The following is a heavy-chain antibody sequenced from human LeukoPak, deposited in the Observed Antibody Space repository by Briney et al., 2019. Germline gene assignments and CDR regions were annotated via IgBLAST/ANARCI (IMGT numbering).Heavy chain of an antibody. J-gene: IGHJ4*02. CDR3: ARDGRSSQVVGATNPYYFDY. CDR2: ISSSSSYI. D-gene: IGHD1-26*01. CDR1: GFTFGSSR. Sequence: PGGSLRLSCAASGFTFGSSRMNWVRQAPGKGQEWVSSISSSSSYIYYADSVKGRFTISRDNAKNSLYLQMNSLRAEDTAVYYCARDGRSSQVVGATNPYYFDYWGQGTLVTVSS. V-gene: IGHV3-21*01.